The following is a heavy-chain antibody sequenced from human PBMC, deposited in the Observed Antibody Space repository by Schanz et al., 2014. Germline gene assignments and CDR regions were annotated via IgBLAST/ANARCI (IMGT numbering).Heavy chain of an antibody. V-gene: IGHV1-18*01. CDR3: ARDGVDAAAGGNY. CDR1: GYTFSSYG. J-gene: IGHJ4*02. D-gene: IGHD6-13*01. CDR2: ISPYNGNT. Sequence: QVQLVQSGAEVKKPGASVKVSCKTSGYTFSSYGITWVRQAPGQGLEWMGWISPYNGNTNYAPKVQGRVTMTRDTSTSTVYMELSSLRSEDTAVYYCARDGVDAAAGGNYWGQGTLXTVSS.